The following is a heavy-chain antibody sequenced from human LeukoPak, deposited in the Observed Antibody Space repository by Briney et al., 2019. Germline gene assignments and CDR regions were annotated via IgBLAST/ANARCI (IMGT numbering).Heavy chain of an antibody. Sequence: PGGSLRLSCTASGFTFSSYWMHWVRQAPGKGLVWVSRINSDGGSTSYADSVRGRFTISRDNAENTLYLQMNSLGAEDTAVYYCARDFDQPSGNWGQGTLVTVSS. CDR2: INSDGGST. J-gene: IGHJ4*02. CDR1: GFTFSSYW. D-gene: IGHD3-9*01. CDR3: ARDFDQPSGN. V-gene: IGHV3-74*01.